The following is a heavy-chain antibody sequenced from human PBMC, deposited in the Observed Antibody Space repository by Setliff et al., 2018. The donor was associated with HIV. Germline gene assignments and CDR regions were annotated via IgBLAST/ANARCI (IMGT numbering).Heavy chain of an antibody. CDR3: ARAPSGVVIGLDY. D-gene: IGHD3-3*01. CDR2: IYHSGST. J-gene: IGHJ4*02. V-gene: IGHV4-38-2*01. Sequence: SETLSLTCAVSGYSISSGYYWGWIRQPPGKGLEWIGSIYHSGSTYYNPSLKSRVTISVDTSKNQFSLKLSSVTAEDTAVYYCARAPSGVVIGLDYWGQGTLVTVSS. CDR1: GYSISSGYY.